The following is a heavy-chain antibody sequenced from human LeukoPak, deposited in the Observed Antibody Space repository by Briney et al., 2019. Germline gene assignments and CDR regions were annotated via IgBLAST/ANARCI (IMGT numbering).Heavy chain of an antibody. V-gene: IGHV1-2*02. CDR3: ARWRGYDSGWSRPFDD. J-gene: IGHJ4*02. D-gene: IGHD6-19*01. CDR1: GYTFTVPC. Sequence: SVKVSCKASGYTFTVPCMHEVRQAPGQGLEWMGWIDPNSGGTNYAQKFQGRVTMTRYTSISTASMELSSLRSDDTAVYYCARWRGYDSGWSRPFDDWGQGTLVTVSS. CDR2: IDPNSGGT.